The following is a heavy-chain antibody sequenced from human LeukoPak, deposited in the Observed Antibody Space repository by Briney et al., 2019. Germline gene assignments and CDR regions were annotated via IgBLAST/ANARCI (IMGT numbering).Heavy chain of an antibody. J-gene: IGHJ3*02. CDR3: AKFWIDTPYSSSWYGATDAFDI. CDR2: IRYDGSNK. Sequence: PPGGSLRLSCAASGFTFSSYGMHWVRQAPGKGLEWVAFIRYDGSNKYYADSVKGRFTISRDNSKNTLYLQMNSLRAEDTAAYYCAKFWIDTPYSSSWYGATDAFDICGQGTMVTVSS. D-gene: IGHD6-13*01. CDR1: GFTFSSYG. V-gene: IGHV3-30*02.